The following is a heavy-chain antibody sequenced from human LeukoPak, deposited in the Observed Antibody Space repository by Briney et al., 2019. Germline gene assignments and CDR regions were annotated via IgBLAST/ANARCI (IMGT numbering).Heavy chain of an antibody. CDR2: ISHTGSA. J-gene: IGHJ4*02. CDR3: ARDLGHGGDSDY. Sequence: PSETLSLTCAVSGYSISSGYYWGWIRQPPGKGLEWIGSISHTGSASSNPSLKSRVTISLDTSKNQFSLKLTSVTATDTAVYYCARDLGHGGDSDYWGQGTLDTVSS. D-gene: IGHD4-23*01. CDR1: GYSISSGYY. V-gene: IGHV4-38-2*02.